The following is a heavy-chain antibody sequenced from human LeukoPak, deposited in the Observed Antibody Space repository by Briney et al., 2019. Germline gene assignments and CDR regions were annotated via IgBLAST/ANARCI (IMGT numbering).Heavy chain of an antibody. CDR2: INPSGGST. CDR3: AREVAVAGTPDWYFDL. CDR1: GYTFTSYY. Sequence: SSAKVSCKASGYTFTSYYMHWVRHSPGQGLEWMGIINPSGGSTSYAQKFQGRVTMTRDTSTSTVYMELSSLRSEDTAVYYCAREVAVAGTPDWYFDLWGRGTLVTVSS. J-gene: IGHJ2*01. V-gene: IGHV1-46*01. D-gene: IGHD6-19*01.